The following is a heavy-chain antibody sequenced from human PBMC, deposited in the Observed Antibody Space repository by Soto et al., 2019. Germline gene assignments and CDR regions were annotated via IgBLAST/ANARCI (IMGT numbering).Heavy chain of an antibody. CDR3: AKELNHLVVVGDAFDI. CDR2: ISYDGSNK. Sequence: QVQLVESGGGVVQPGRSLRLSCAASGFTFSSYGMHWVRQAPGKGLEWVAVISYDGSNKYYADSVKGRFTISRDNSNNTMYLQMNNLVAEDAAVYYYAKELNHLVVVGDAFDIWGQGTMVTVSS. V-gene: IGHV3-30*18. CDR1: GFTFSSYG. D-gene: IGHD2-21*01. J-gene: IGHJ3*02.